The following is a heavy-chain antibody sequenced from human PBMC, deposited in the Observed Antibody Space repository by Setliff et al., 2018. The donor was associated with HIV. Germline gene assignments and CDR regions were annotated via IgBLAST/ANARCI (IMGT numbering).Heavy chain of an antibody. Sequence: SETLSLTCAVYGGSFSGYYWTWIRQSPGKGLEWIGEITDSGNTNYNPSLERRVTISADTPQNQFSLNLTSVTAADTAVYYCAGSSSYSFDFWSQGTLVTVSS. J-gene: IGHJ4*02. D-gene: IGHD6-13*01. CDR2: ITDSGNT. V-gene: IGHV4-34*01. CDR1: GGSFSGYY. CDR3: AGSSSYSFDF.